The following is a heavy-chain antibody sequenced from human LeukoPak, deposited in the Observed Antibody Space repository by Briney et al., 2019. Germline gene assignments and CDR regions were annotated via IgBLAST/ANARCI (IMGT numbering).Heavy chain of an antibody. CDR3: ASGCRSSTSCYYYYYYGMDV. D-gene: IGHD2-2*01. V-gene: IGHV4-34*01. CDR1: GGSFSGYY. CDR2: INHSGST. Sequence: SETLSLTCAVYGGSFSGYYWSWTRQPPGKGLEWIGEINHSGSTNYNPSLKSRVTISVDTSKNQFSLKLSSVTAADTAVYYCASGCRSSTSCYYYYYYGMDVWGQGTTVTVSS. J-gene: IGHJ6*02.